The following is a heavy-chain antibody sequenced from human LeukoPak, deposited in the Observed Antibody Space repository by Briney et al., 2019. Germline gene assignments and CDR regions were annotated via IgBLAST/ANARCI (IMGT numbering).Heavy chain of an antibody. CDR1: GYTFTSYA. V-gene: IGHV7-4-1*02. CDR2: INTNTGNP. CDR3: VRGSSVIVGATE. D-gene: IGHD1-26*01. J-gene: IGHJ4*02. Sequence: ASVKVSCKASGYTFTSYAMNWVRQAPGQGLEWMGWINTNTGNPTYAQSFQGRVVFSLDTSVSTAYLQMSSLTAEDTAVYYCVRGSSVIVGATEWGQGTLVTVPS.